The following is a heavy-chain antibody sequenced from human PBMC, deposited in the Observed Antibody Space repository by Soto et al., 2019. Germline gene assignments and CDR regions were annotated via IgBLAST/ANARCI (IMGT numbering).Heavy chain of an antibody. D-gene: IGHD1-26*01. Sequence: QITLKESGPTLVKPTQTLTLTCTFSGFSLSTSGVGVGWIRQPPGKALEWLALIYWNDDKRYSPSLKSRLTITKDTTKNQVVLTMTNMDPVDTATYYCALQSSGSYLRYWGQGTLVTVSS. V-gene: IGHV2-5*01. CDR3: ALQSSGSYLRY. CDR2: IYWNDDK. J-gene: IGHJ4*02. CDR1: GFSLSTSGVG.